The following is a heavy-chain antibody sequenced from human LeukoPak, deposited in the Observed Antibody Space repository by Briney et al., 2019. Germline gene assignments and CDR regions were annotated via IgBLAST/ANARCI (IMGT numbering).Heavy chain of an antibody. Sequence: GASVKVSCKASGYTFTSYAMNWVRQAPGQGLEWMGWINTNTGNPTYAQGFTGRFVFSLDTSVSTAYLQISSLKAEDTAVYYCARGWGTGYCSSTSCYGFYYFDYWGQGTLVTVSS. V-gene: IGHV7-4-1*02. D-gene: IGHD2-2*01. CDR2: INTNTGNP. CDR1: GYTFTSYA. CDR3: ARGWGTGYCSSTSCYGFYYFDY. J-gene: IGHJ4*02.